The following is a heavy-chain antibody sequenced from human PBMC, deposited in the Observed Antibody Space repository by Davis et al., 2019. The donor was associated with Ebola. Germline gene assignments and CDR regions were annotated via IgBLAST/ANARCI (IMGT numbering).Heavy chain of an antibody. CDR3: ARDRDSSSWYIDY. CDR1: GFTFSSYW. CDR2: IKQDGSWK. D-gene: IGHD6-13*01. Sequence: GESLKISCAASGFTFSSYWMSWVRQAPGKGLEWVANIKQDGSWKYYVDSVKGRFTISRDNAKNSLYLQMNSLRAEDTAVYYCARDRDSSSWYIDYWGQGTLVTVSS. J-gene: IGHJ4*02. V-gene: IGHV3-7*03.